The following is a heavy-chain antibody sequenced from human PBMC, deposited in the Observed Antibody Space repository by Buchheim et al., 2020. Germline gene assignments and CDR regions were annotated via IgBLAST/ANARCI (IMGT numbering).Heavy chain of an antibody. D-gene: IGHD5-24*01. CDR1: GFTFSGYW. Sequence: EVQLVESGGVLVQPGGSLRLSCAASGFTFSGYWMHWVRQAPGKGLIWVSRIKSDGSSTNYADSVKGRFTISRDNARNTLYLQMGSLRAEDTAVYYCTRDRGDGYTNYFDYWGQGTL. V-gene: IGHV3-74*01. CDR2: IKSDGSST. CDR3: TRDRGDGYTNYFDY. J-gene: IGHJ4*02.